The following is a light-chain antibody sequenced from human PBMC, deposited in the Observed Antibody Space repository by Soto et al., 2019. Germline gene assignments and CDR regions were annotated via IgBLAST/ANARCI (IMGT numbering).Light chain of an antibody. CDR3: QHYNSYSEA. V-gene: IGKV1-5*03. CDR1: QTISSW. J-gene: IGKJ1*01. Sequence: DIQMPQSPSTLSGSVGDRVTITCRASQTISSWLAWYQQKPGKAPKLLIYKASTLKSGVPSRFSGSGSGTEFTLTISRLQPDDFATYYCQHYNSYSEAFGQGTKV. CDR2: KAS.